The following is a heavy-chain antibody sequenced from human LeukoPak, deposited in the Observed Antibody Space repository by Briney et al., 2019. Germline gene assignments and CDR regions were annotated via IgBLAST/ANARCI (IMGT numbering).Heavy chain of an antibody. D-gene: IGHD2/OR15-2a*01. Sequence: PGGSLRLSCAASGFTFSSYAMSWVRQAPGKGLEWVSAISGSGGSTYYADSVKGRFTISGDNSKNTQYLQMNSLGAEDTAVYYCATCALSDWYFDLWGRGTLVTVSS. J-gene: IGHJ2*01. V-gene: IGHV3-23*01. CDR1: GFTFSSYA. CDR3: ATCALSDWYFDL. CDR2: ISGSGGST.